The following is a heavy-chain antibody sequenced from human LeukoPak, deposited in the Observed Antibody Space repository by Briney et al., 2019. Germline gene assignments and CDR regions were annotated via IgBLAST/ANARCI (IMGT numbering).Heavy chain of an antibody. Sequence: PSETLSLTCTVSGGSISSYYWSWIRQPPGKGLEWIGYIYYSGSTNYNPSLKSRVTISVDTSKNQFSLKLSSVTAADTAVYYCARDYYDSSGYSPGFDYWGQGILVTVSS. V-gene: IGHV4-59*01. J-gene: IGHJ4*02. CDR3: ARDYYDSSGYSPGFDY. CDR1: GGSISSYY. D-gene: IGHD3-22*01. CDR2: IYYSGST.